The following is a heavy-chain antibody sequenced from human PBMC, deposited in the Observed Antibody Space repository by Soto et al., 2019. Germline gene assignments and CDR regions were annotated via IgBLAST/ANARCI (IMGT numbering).Heavy chain of an antibody. V-gene: IGHV4-39*01. CDR2: IYNSGST. J-gene: IGHJ2*01. CDR3: AIFFFQAEDGIRDVRSVSAFLLNRSSDL. Sequence: PGKGLEWIGRIYNSGSTYNNPSLKSRVTIYVDTSKNQFSLQLSAVTAADTAVYYCAIFFFQAEDGIRDVRSVSAFLLNRSSDL. D-gene: IGHD3-10*02.